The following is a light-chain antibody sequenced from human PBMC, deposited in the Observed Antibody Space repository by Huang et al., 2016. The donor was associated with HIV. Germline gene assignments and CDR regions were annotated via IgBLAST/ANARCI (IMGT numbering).Light chain of an antibody. CDR1: QSLLYRSNNKNY. V-gene: IGKV4-1*01. J-gene: IGKJ5*01. CDR3: QQFYSTPIT. CDR2: WAS. Sequence: DIVMTQSPDSLAVSLGERATINCKSSQSLLYRSNNKNYLAWYQQTPGQPPKLLIYWASTRESGVPDRFSGSGSGTDFTLTISSLQAEDVAVYHCQQFYSTPITFGQGTRLEIK.